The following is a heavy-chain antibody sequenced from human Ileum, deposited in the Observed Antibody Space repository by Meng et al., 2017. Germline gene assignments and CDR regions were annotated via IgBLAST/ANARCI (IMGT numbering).Heavy chain of an antibody. D-gene: IGHD3-10*01. V-gene: IGHV3-20*01. CDR2: INWNGDSI. Sequence: GESLKISCAASGFPFNDYGMSWVRQVPGTGQEWVATINWNGDSIGYAESVRGRFTISRDNAKDSVYLQMNSLRAEDTGLYHCARDKTYFYGSGSHNWFDPWGQGTQVTVSS. CDR1: GFPFNDYG. CDR3: ARDKTYFYGSGSHNWFDP. J-gene: IGHJ5*02.